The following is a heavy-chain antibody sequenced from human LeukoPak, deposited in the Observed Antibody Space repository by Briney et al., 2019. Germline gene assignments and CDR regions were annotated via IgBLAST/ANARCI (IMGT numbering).Heavy chain of an antibody. J-gene: IGHJ4*02. CDR3: ARDSSGPDY. CDR1: GFTFSSYW. V-gene: IGHV3-7*01. CDR2: IRQDGSEK. Sequence: PGGSLRLSCAASGFTFSSYWMSWVRQAPGKGLEWVANIRQDGSEKYYVDSVKGRFTISRYNAKNSLFLQMNSLRDEDTAVYYCARDSSGPDYWGQGTLVTVSS. D-gene: IGHD6-19*01.